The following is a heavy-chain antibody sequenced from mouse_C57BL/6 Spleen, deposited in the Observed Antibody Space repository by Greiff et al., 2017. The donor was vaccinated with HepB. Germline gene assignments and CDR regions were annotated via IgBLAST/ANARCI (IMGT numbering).Heavy chain of an antibody. V-gene: IGHV5-17*01. CDR1: GFTFSDYG. Sequence: EVQGVESGGGLVKPGGSLKLSCAASGFTFSDYGMHWVRQAPEEGLEWVAYISSGSSTIYYADTVKGRFTISRDNATNTLFLQMTSLRSEDTAMYYCARSADYGNYDDYWGQGTTLTVSS. CDR3: ARSADYGNYDDY. J-gene: IGHJ2*01. D-gene: IGHD2-1*01. CDR2: ISSGSSTI.